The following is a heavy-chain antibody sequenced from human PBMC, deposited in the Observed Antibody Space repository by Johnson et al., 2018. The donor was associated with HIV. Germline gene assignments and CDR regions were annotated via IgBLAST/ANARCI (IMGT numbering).Heavy chain of an antibody. CDR1: GFTFSSYA. J-gene: IGHJ3*02. CDR3: AIIWNHTFDI. V-gene: IGHV3-64*01. D-gene: IGHD1-14*01. CDR2: ISSNGGST. Sequence: VQLVESGGGVVQPGRSLRLSCAASGFTFSSYAMHWVRQAPGKGLEYVSAISSNGGSTYYANSVKGRFTISIDNSKNTLYLQMGSLRAEDMAVYYCAIIWNHTFDIWGQGTMVTVSS.